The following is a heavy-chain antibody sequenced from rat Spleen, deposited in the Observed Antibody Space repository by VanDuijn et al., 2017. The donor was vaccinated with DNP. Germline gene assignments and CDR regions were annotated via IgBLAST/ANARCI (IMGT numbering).Heavy chain of an antibody. CDR3: SRVDNYDYYGLDV. CDR1: RFTFSNYW. D-gene: IGHD1-10*01. J-gene: IGHJ4*01. Sequence: EVQLVESGGDLVQPGRSLKLSCVASRFTFSNYWMTWIRQVPGKGLEWVASIASDGGSTYYPDSVKGRCTISRDNAKNTLYLQMNSLRSEETATYYCSRVDNYDYYGLDVWGQGTSVTVSS. CDR2: IASDGGST. V-gene: IGHV5-31*01.